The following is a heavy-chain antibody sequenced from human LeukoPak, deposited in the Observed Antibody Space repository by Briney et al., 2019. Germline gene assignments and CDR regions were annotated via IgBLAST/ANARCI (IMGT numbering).Heavy chain of an antibody. D-gene: IGHD6-19*01. CDR2: INSAGGGT. CDR1: GFTFSTYA. Sequence: PGGSLTLSCTASGFTFSTYAMSWVRQAPGKGLEWVSAINSAGGGTHYADSVKGRFTISRDNSKNTVYLQMNSLRAEDTAVYYCAKPLRGWYDFDYWGQGTLVTVSS. CDR3: AKPLRGWYDFDY. V-gene: IGHV3-23*01. J-gene: IGHJ4*02.